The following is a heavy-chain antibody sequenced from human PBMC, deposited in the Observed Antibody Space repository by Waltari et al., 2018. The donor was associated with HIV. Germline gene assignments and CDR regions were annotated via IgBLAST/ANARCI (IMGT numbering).Heavy chain of an antibody. CDR1: GFTFSSYA. D-gene: IGHD2-21*01. V-gene: IGHV3-23*01. Sequence: EVQLLESGGGLVQPGGSLRLSCAASGFTFSSYAMSWVRQAPGRGLEWVSAISGSGGSTYYADSVKGRFTISRDNSKNTLYLQMNSLRAEDTAVYYCAKGCGSGYYYYGMDVWGQGTTVTVSS. J-gene: IGHJ6*02. CDR2: ISGSGGST. CDR3: AKGCGSGYYYYGMDV.